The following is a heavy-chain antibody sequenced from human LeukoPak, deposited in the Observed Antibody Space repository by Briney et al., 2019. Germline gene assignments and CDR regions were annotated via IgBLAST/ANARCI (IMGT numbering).Heavy chain of an antibody. J-gene: IGHJ6*03. CDR2: ISYDGSNK. CDR1: GFTFSSYG. Sequence: PGGSLRLSCAASGFTFSSYGMHWVRQAPGKGLEWVAVISYDGSNKYYADSVKGRFTISRDNSKNTLYLQMNSLRAEDTAVYYCAKERRHCTGGVCWLYHYYMDVWGKGTTVTVSS. V-gene: IGHV3-30*18. CDR3: AKERRHCTGGVCWLYHYYMDV. D-gene: IGHD2-8*02.